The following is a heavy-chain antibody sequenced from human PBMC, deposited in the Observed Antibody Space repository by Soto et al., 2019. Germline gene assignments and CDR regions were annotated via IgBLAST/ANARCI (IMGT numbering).Heavy chain of an antibody. CDR2: ISSGSSYI. D-gene: IGHD3-10*01. J-gene: IGHJ5*01. CDR1: GFTFSTYT. V-gene: IGHV3-21*01. Sequence: GGSLILSCAASGFTFSTYTMNWVRQAPGKGLEWISSISSGSSYIYYAGSVKGRFTISRDNAKNSLFLQMNSLRADDTAVYYCARDILSGGAYPDSWGQGTKVTVSS. CDR3: ARDILSGGAYPDS.